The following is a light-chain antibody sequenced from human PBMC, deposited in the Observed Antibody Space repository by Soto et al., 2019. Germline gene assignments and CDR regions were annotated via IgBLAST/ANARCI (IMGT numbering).Light chain of an antibody. CDR1: QSVSSSY. V-gene: IGKV3-20*01. Sequence: EIVLTQSPGTLSLSPGERATLSCRASQSVSSSYLAWYQQKPGQAPRLLIYGASSRATGIPDRFSGSGSGTDFTLTITRLEPEDFAVYYCQHYGSSPRGTFGQGTKVDI. J-gene: IGKJ1*01. CDR3: QHYGSSPRGT. CDR2: GAS.